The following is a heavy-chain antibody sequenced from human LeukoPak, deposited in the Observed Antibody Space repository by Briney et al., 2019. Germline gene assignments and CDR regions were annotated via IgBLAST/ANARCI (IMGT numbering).Heavy chain of an antibody. J-gene: IGHJ3*02. CDR3: ARTFYDYVWGSYRPVAFDI. CDR2: IYHSGST. Sequence: SETLSLTCTVSGYSISSGYYWGWIRQPPGKGLEWIGSIYHSGSTYYNPSLKSRVTISVDTSKNQFSLKLSSVTAADTTVYYCARTFYDYVWGSYRPVAFDIWGQGTMVTVSS. V-gene: IGHV4-38-2*02. D-gene: IGHD3-16*02. CDR1: GYSISSGYY.